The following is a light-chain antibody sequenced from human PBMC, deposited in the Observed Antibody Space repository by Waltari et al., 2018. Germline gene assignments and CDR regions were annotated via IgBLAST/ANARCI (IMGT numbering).Light chain of an antibody. CDR3: YSAADNNWV. Sequence: SYELTQPSSVSVSPGQTARITCSGDVLAKKYGRGVQQKPGQAPILVIYKDSERPSGIPERFSGSSLGTTVTLTISGAQVEDEADYYCYSAADNNWVFGGGTKLTVL. CDR2: KDS. J-gene: IGLJ3*02. CDR1: VLAKKY. V-gene: IGLV3-27*01.